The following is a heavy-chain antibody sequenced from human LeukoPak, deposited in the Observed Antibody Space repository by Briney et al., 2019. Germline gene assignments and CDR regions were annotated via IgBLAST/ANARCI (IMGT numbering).Heavy chain of an antibody. Sequence: GGSLRLSCAASGFTFSSYGMRWVRQAPGKGLEWVAVIWYDGSNKYYADSVKGRFTISRDNSKNTLYLQMNSLRAEDTAVYYCARGLDSWGYFDYWGQGTLVTVSS. CDR2: IWYDGSNK. CDR3: ARGLDSWGYFDY. V-gene: IGHV3-33*01. CDR1: GFTFSSYG. J-gene: IGHJ4*02. D-gene: IGHD3-16*01.